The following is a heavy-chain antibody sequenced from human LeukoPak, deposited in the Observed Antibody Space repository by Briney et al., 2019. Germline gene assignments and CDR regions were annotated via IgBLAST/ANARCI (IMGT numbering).Heavy chain of an antibody. V-gene: IGHV1-69*13. CDR3: ARGGYDSWFDP. J-gene: IGHJ5*02. Sequence: SVKVSCKASGGTFSSYAISWVRQAPGQGLEWMGGIIPIFGTANYAQKFQGRVTITADESTSTAYMELSSPRSEDTAVYYCARGGYDSWFDPWGQGTLVTVSS. CDR2: IIPIFGTA. D-gene: IGHD5-12*01. CDR1: GGTFSSYA.